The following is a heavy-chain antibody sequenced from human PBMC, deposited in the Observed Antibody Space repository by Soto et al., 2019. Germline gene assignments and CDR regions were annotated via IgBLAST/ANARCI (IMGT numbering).Heavy chain of an antibody. CDR3: ARGDVPNYYDSSGRSDY. Sequence: GASVQGSCQASGYTFTGYYMHWVRQAPGQGLEWMGWINPNSGGTNYAQKFQGRVTMTRDTSISTAYMELSRLRSDDTAVYYCARGDVPNYYDSSGRSDYWGQGTLVTVSS. J-gene: IGHJ4*02. V-gene: IGHV1-2*02. CDR2: INPNSGGT. CDR1: GYTFTGYY. D-gene: IGHD3-22*01.